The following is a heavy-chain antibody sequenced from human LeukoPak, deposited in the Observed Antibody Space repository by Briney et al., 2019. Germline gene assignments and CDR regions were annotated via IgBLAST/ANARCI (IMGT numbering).Heavy chain of an antibody. CDR3: ARSVVVTAFPPPPHFDY. V-gene: IGHV1-18*01. Sequence: ASVKVSCKASGYTFTSYGISWVQQAPGQGLEXXXXXXAYNGNTNYAQKLXGRVTMTTDTSTSTAYMELRSLRSDDTAVYYCARSVVVTAFPPPPHFDYWGQGTLVTVSS. D-gene: IGHD2-21*02. CDR1: GYTFTSYG. J-gene: IGHJ4*02. CDR2: XXAYNGNT.